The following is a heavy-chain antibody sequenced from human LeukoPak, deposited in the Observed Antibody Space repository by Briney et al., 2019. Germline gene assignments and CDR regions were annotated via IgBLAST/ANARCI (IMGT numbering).Heavy chain of an antibody. J-gene: IGHJ2*01. Sequence: GASLRLSCAASGFTVSSYSMNWVRQAPGKGLEWVSDISSSSSTKHYADSVKGRFTIARDNAKNSLYLQMNSLRDEDTAVYYCARKDCSSTSCYWYFDLWGRGTLVTVSS. CDR1: GFTVSSYS. D-gene: IGHD2-2*01. CDR3: ARKDCSSTSCYWYFDL. V-gene: IGHV3-48*02. CDR2: ISSSSSTK.